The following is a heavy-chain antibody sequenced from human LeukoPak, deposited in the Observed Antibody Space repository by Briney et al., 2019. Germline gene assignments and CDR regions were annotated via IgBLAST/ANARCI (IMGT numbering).Heavy chain of an antibody. CDR3: ARGLDYSDYCFDY. J-gene: IGHJ4*02. V-gene: IGHV3-48*04. CDR1: GFTFTSYS. D-gene: IGHD4-11*01. Sequence: PGGSLRLSCAASGFTFTSYSMNWVRQAPGKGLEWVAFISSGSRSSGSSSIYYADSVKGRFTISRDNAKNSLFLQLNSLRAEDTAVYYCARGLDYSDYCFDYWGQGILVTVSS. CDR2: ISSGSRSSGSSSI.